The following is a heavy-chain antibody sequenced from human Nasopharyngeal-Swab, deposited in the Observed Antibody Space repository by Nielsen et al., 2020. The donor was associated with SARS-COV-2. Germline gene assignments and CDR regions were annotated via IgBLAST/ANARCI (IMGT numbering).Heavy chain of an antibody. CDR2: ISAYNGNT. V-gene: IGHV1-18*01. J-gene: IGHJ6*02. D-gene: IGHD3-9*01. CDR3: ARMYYDILTGWYYYYGMDV. Sequence: VRQAPGQGREWMGWISAYNGNTNYAQKLQGRVTMTTDTSTSTAYMELRSLRSDDTAVYYCARMYYDILTGWYYYYGMDVWGQGTTVTVSS.